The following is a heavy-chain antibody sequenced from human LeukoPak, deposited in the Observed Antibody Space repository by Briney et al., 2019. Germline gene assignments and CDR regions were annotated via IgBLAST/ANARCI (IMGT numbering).Heavy chain of an antibody. CDR1: GYTFTSYY. J-gene: IGHJ3*02. V-gene: IGHV1-46*01. CDR3: ASEDSSGWDAFDI. Sequence: GASVKVSCKASGYTFTSYYMHWVRQAPGQGLEWMGIINPSGGSTSYARKFQGRVTMTRDTSTSTVYMELSSLRSEDTAVYYCASEDSSGWDAFDIWGQGTMVTVSS. D-gene: IGHD6-19*01. CDR2: INPSGGST.